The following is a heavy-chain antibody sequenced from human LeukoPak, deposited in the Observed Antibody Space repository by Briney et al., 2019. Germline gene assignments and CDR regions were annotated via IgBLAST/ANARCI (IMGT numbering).Heavy chain of an antibody. J-gene: IGHJ4*02. CDR2: IKRDGSEK. Sequence: GGSLRLSCAASGFTFSSYWMTWVRQAPGKGLEWVANIKRDGSEKHYVDSVKGRFTISRDNAKNSLYLQMNSLRAEDTAVYYRASRYVDTAPFHHWGQGPLVPGSS. CDR1: GFTFSSYW. D-gene: IGHD5-18*01. V-gene: IGHV3-7*01. CDR3: ASRYVDTAPFHH.